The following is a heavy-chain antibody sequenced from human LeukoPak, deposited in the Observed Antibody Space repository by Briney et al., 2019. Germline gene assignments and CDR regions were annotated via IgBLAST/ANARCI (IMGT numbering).Heavy chain of an antibody. J-gene: IGHJ4*02. D-gene: IGHD6-19*01. CDR3: TRDDRGGSGWHFDN. V-gene: IGHV3-30*01. Sequence: PGGSLRLSCAASGFTISTYGMHWVRQAPGKGLEWAAVISFDGGDIYYADSVRGRFTISRDNSKSTLYLQMNSLRAEDTAVYFCTRDDRGGSGWHFDNWGQGTLVTVSS. CDR2: ISFDGGDI. CDR1: GFTISTYG.